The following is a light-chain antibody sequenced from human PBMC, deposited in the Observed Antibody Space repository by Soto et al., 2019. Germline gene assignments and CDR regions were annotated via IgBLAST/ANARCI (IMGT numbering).Light chain of an antibody. CDR1: SSNVGSNY. CDR3: ATWDDTLRAGV. CDR2: GNN. Sequence: QSVLIQPPSASGTPGQRVTIFCSGSSSNVGSNYVSWYQQLPGTAPKLLVFGNNQRPSGVPDRFSASKSGTSASLAISGLRSEDEADYFCATWDDTLRAGVFGGGTKLTVL. J-gene: IGLJ3*02. V-gene: IGLV1-47*01.